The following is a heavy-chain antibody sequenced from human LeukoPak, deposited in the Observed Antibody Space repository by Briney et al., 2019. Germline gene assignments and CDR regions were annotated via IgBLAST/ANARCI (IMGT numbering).Heavy chain of an antibody. Sequence: GGSLRLSCAASGFTFNNFGMHWVRQAPGKGLEWVAFIRYDGSNKYYADSVKGRFTISRDNSKNTLYLQMNSLRAEDTAVYYCAKDSVATIDYWGQGTLVTVSS. D-gene: IGHD5-12*01. CDR1: GFTFNNFG. V-gene: IGHV3-30*02. CDR3: AKDSVATIDY. J-gene: IGHJ4*02. CDR2: IRYDGSNK.